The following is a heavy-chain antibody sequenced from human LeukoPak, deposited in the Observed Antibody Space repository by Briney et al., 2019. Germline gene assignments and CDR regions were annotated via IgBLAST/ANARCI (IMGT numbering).Heavy chain of an antibody. J-gene: IGHJ3*02. D-gene: IGHD3-10*01. CDR1: GYTFTNNF. V-gene: IGHV1-2*02. CDR2: INPKSGGT. CDR3: ARNLWFGESSDAFDM. Sequence: ASVKVSCKAFGYTFTNNFMHWVRQAPGQGLEWMGWINPKSGGTNYAQKFQGRVTMTRDTSISTAYMDMSSLRSDDTAVYYCARNLWFGESSDAFDMWGQGTMVTVSS.